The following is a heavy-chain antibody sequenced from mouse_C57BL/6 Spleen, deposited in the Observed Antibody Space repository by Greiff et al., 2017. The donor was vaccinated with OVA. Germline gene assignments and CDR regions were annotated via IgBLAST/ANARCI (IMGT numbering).Heavy chain of an antibody. CDR3: ARGGRGNYEGEYAMDY. CDR1: GYAFSSYW. CDR2: IYPGDGDT. V-gene: IGHV1-80*01. Sequence: QVQLKQSGAELVKPGASVKISCKASGYAFSSYWMNWVKQRPGKGLEGIGQIYPGDGDTNYNGKFKGKATLTADKSSSTAYMQLSSLTSEDSAVYFCARGGRGNYEGEYAMDYWGQGTSVTVSS. D-gene: IGHD2-1*01. J-gene: IGHJ4*01.